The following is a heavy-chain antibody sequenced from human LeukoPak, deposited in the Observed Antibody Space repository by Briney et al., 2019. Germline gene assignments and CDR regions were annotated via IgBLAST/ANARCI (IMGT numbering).Heavy chain of an antibody. J-gene: IGHJ6*02. Sequence: SETLSLTCAVYGGSFSGYYWSWIRQPPGKGLEWIGEINHSGSTNYNPSLKSRVTISVDTSKNQFSLKLSSVTAADTAVYYRARAHHYYYYGMDVWGQGTTVTVSS. CDR3: ARAHHYYYYGMDV. CDR1: GGSFSGYY. V-gene: IGHV4-34*01. CDR2: INHSGST.